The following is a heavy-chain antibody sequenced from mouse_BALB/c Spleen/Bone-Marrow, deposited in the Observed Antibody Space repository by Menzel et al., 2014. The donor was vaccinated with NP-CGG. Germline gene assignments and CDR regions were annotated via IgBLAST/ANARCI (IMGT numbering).Heavy chain of an antibody. J-gene: IGHJ1*01. V-gene: IGHV5-4*02. Sequence: EVHLVESGGGLVKPGGSLKLSCAASGFTFSDYYMYWVRQTPEKRLEWVATISDGGSYTYYPDSVKGRFTISRDNAKNNLYLQMSSLKSEDTAMYYCARVVTTATFYWYFDVWGAGTTVTVSS. D-gene: IGHD1-2*01. CDR1: GFTFSDYY. CDR2: ISDGGSYT. CDR3: ARVVTTATFYWYFDV.